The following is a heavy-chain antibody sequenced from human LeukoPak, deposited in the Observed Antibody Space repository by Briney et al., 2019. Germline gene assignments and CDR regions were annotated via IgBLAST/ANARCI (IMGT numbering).Heavy chain of an antibody. CDR2: IIPIFGTA. CDR3: AREGYYDSSGYYLSEY. J-gene: IGHJ4*02. CDR1: GYTFTSYD. D-gene: IGHD3-22*01. V-gene: IGHV1-69*05. Sequence: SVKVSCKASGYTFTSYDINWVRQAPGQGLEWMGGIIPIFGTANYAQKFQGRVTITTDESTSTAYMELSSLRSEDTAVYYCAREGYYDSSGYYLSEYWGQGTLVTVSS.